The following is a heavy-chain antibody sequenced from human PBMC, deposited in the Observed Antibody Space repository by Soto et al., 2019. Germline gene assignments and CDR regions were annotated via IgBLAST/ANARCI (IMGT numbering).Heavy chain of an antibody. CDR3: AKDQGIAASHGID. CDR2: ISSDGSDK. J-gene: IGHJ3*01. Sequence: QVQLVESGGGVVQPGTSLRLSCAASGFTFNNYGMHWVRQAPGTVLEWVAAISSDGSDKYYADSVKGRLTISRDNSKNTLYLQMHSLRAEDTAVYYCAKDQGIAASHGIDWGQGTMVTVSS. D-gene: IGHD6-13*01. V-gene: IGHV3-30*18. CDR1: GFTFNNYG.